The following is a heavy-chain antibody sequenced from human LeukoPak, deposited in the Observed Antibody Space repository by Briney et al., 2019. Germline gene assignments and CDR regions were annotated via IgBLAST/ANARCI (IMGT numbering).Heavy chain of an antibody. CDR2: ISSSGSTI. J-gene: IGHJ6*04. CDR1: GFTFSRYY. CDR3: AELGITMIGGV. D-gene: IGHD3-10*02. Sequence: HPGGSLRLSCAASGFTFSRYYMTWVRQAPGKGLEWVSYISSSGSTIYYADSVKGRFTISRDNAKNSLYLQMNSLRAEDTAVYYCAELGITMIGGVWGKGTTVTISS. V-gene: IGHV3-48*03.